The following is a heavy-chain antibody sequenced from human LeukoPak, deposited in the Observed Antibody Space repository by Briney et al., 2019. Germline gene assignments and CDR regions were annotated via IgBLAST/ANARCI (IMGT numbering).Heavy chain of an antibody. CDR3: ARGRLRYFDY. CDR2: INHSGST. J-gene: IGHJ4*02. D-gene: IGHD4-17*01. Sequence: SSDTLPLTCSVYGGSFSGYYWSWIRQPPGKGLEWIGEINHSGSTNYNPSLKSRVTITVDTSKNQCSLKLSSVTAADTAVYYCARGRLRYFDYWGQGTLVTVSS. CDR1: GGSFSGYY. V-gene: IGHV4-34*01.